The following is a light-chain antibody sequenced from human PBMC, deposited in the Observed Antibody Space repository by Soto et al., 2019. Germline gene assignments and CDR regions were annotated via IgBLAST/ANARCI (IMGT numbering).Light chain of an antibody. CDR3: QQSYAWT. CDR2: AAS. J-gene: IGKJ1*01. CDR1: QSISSY. Sequence: DIQMTQSPSSLSASVGDRVTITCRASQSISSYLNWYQQKPGKAPKLLIYAASSLQSGVPSRFSGSGSGTDFTLTISSLQPEDFATYYCQQSYAWTFGQGTKVDI. V-gene: IGKV1-39*01.